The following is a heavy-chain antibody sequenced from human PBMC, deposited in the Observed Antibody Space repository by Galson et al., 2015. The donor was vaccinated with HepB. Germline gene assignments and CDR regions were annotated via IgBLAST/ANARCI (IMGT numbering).Heavy chain of an antibody. CDR3: ASSPSVGY. V-gene: IGHV3-53*01. CDR1: GFTVGNNY. J-gene: IGHJ4*02. CDR2: IYSAGAT. Sequence: SLRLSCAASGFTVGNNYMRWVRQAPGKALEWVSLIYSAGATYYAGSVEGRFTISRDSSKNTLYLQMISLRPEDTAVYYCASSPSVGYWGQGTLVTVSS. D-gene: IGHD1-26*01.